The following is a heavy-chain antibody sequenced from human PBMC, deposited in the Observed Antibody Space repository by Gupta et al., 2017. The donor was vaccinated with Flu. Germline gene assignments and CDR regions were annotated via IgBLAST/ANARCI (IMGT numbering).Heavy chain of an antibody. D-gene: IGHD4-17*01. CDR1: GFTFSNYA. CDR3: ANDLSDGDLDY. V-gene: IGHV3-23*01. Sequence: EVQLLESGGGLVQPGGSLRLSCAASGFTFSNYAMSWVRQAPGKGLEWVSGITGSGAGTYYADFVKGRFIISRDNSKNTVYLEMNSLRIEDTALYYCANDLSDGDLDYWGQGTRVTGSS. J-gene: IGHJ4*02. CDR2: ITGSGAGT.